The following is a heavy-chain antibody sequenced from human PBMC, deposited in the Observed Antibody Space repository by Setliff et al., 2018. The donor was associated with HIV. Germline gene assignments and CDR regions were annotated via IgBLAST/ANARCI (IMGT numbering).Heavy chain of an antibody. CDR3: ARPSHVYDDDGPLGY. V-gene: IGHV1-8*01. Sequence: ASVKVSCKTSGYSFTAYDINWVRQATGRGLEWMAWMNPSTGEIGYAQKFQGRLTMTRDSSITTAFMELRGLRSDDTAIYYCARPSHVYDDDGPLGYWGQGTLVTVSS. CDR2: MNPSTGEI. D-gene: IGHD3-16*01. CDR1: GYSFTAYD. J-gene: IGHJ4*02.